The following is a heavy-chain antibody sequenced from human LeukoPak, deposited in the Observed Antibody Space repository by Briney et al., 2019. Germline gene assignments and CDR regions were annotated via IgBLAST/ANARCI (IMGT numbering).Heavy chain of an antibody. CDR1: GLTFSRYG. V-gene: IGHV3-30*02. CDR2: IQTDGSSK. D-gene: IGHD1-26*01. CDR3: AKSGGYGLIDY. J-gene: IGHJ4*02. Sequence: PGESLRLSCVSSGLTFSRYGIHWVRQGPGKGLEWVSFIQTDGSSKFYSDSVKGRFTISRDNPKNTVYLQLNSLSTADTAMYYCAKSGGYGLIDYWGQGTLVTVSS.